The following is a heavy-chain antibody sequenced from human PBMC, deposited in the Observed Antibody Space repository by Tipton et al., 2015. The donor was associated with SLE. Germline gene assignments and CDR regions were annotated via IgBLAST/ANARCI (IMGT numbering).Heavy chain of an antibody. J-gene: IGHJ4*02. CDR2: INHSGST. Sequence: LRLSCAVYGGSFSGYYWSWIRQPPGKGLEWIGEINHSGSTNYNPSLKSRVTISVDTSKNRFSLKLSSVTAADTAVYYCARGECSSTSCSMGYWGQGTLVTVSS. D-gene: IGHD2-2*01. V-gene: IGHV4-34*01. CDR1: GGSFSGYY. CDR3: ARGECSSTSCSMGY.